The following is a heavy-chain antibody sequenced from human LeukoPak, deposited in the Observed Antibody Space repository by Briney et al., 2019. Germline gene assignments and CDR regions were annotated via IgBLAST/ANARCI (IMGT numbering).Heavy chain of an antibody. D-gene: IGHD6-13*01. CDR1: GFTFSSYE. CDR3: ARGGGSSWTGYYYYGMDV. J-gene: IGHJ6*02. V-gene: IGHV3-48*03. Sequence: QTGGSLRLSCAASGFTFSSYEMNWVRQAPGKGLEWVSYISSSGSTIYYADSVKGRFTISRDNAKNSLYLQMNSLRAEDTAVYYCARGGGSSWTGYYYYGMDVWGQGTTVTVSS. CDR2: ISSSGSTI.